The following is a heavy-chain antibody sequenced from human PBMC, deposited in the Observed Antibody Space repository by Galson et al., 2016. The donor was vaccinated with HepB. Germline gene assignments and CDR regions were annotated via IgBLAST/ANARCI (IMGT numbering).Heavy chain of an antibody. Sequence: SVKVSCKASGYTFTSYGISWVRQAPGQGLGWMGWISGYNANTNYAQKFQGRVTLTTDTSTRTGYMELRSLRSDDTAVYHCARDKRYYDSTGFPPDYWGQGTLVTVSS. V-gene: IGHV1-18*01. D-gene: IGHD3-22*01. CDR3: ARDKRYYDSTGFPPDY. CDR2: ISGYNANT. J-gene: IGHJ4*02. CDR1: GYTFTSYG.